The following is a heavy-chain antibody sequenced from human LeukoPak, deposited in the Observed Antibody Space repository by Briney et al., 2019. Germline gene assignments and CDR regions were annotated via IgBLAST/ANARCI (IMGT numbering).Heavy chain of an antibody. D-gene: IGHD3-22*01. CDR1: GGSISSGGYY. CDR2: IYYSGST. Sequence: SETLSLTCTVSGGSISSGGYYWSWIRQHPGKSLEWIGYIYYSGSTYYNPSLKSRVTISVDTSKNQFSLKLSSVTAADTAVYYCARVSPGTYYYDSSGYCFDYWGQGTLVTVSS. V-gene: IGHV4-31*03. CDR3: ARVSPGTYYYDSSGYCFDY. J-gene: IGHJ4*02.